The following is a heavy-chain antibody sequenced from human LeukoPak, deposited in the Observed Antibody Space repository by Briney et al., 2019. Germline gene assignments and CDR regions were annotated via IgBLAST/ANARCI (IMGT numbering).Heavy chain of an antibody. CDR2: IRYDGSNK. D-gene: IGHD6-19*01. V-gene: IGHV3-30*02. J-gene: IGHJ4*02. CDR3: AKAPPHSSGWYVFDY. Sequence: PGGSLRLSCAASGFTFSSYGIHWVRQAPGKGLEWVAFIRYDGSNKYYADSVKGRFTISRDNSKNTLYLQMNSLRAEDTAVYYCAKAPPHSSGWYVFDYWGQGTLATVSS. CDR1: GFTFSSYG.